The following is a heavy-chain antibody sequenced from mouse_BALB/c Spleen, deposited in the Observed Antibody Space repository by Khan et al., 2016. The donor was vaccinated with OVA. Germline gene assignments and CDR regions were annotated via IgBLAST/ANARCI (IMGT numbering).Heavy chain of an antibody. CDR1: GYSITSDYA. D-gene: IGHD1-1*01. Sequence: EVQLVESGPGLVKPSQSLSLTCTVTGYSITSDYAWNWIRQFPGNKLEWMGYISYSGSTSYNPSLRSRISITRDTSKNQFFLQLNSVTTEDTATVYCARQNYYSEAMDYWGQGTSVTVSA. CDR2: ISYSGST. J-gene: IGHJ4*01. CDR3: ARQNYYSEAMDY. V-gene: IGHV3-2*02.